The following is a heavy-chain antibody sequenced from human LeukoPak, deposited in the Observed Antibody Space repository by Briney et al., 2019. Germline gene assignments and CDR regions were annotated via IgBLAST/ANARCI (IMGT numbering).Heavy chain of an antibody. D-gene: IGHD6-19*01. CDR1: GFTFSSYA. Sequence: GGSLRLSCAASGFTFSSYAMSWVRQAPGKGLEWVAVIWYDGSNKYYADSVKGRFTISRDNSKNTLYLQMNSLRAGDTAVYYCARESGNGYSSGWYPYYYYGMDVWGQGTTVTVSS. V-gene: IGHV3-33*08. CDR3: ARESGNGYSSGWYPYYYYGMDV. CDR2: IWYDGSNK. J-gene: IGHJ6*02.